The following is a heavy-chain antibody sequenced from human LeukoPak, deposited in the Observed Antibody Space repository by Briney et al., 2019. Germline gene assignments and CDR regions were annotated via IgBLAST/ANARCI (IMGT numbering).Heavy chain of an antibody. Sequence: SETLSLTCTVSGGSISSSSYYWGWIRQPPGKGLEWIGSIYYSGSTYYNPSLKSRVTISVDTSKNQFSLRLSSVTAADTALYYCARDPRFGELSESNDAFDIWGQGTMVSVSS. CDR3: ARDPRFGELSESNDAFDI. CDR1: GGSISSSSYY. CDR2: IYYSGST. J-gene: IGHJ3*02. D-gene: IGHD3-10*01. V-gene: IGHV4-39*07.